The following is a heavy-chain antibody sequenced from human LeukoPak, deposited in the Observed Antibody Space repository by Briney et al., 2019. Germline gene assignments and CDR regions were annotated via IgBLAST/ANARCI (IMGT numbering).Heavy chain of an antibody. CDR1: GGSISSSSYY. CDR3: ASCSDNCYLRYFDL. D-gene: IGHD2-21*02. V-gene: IGHV4-39*01. Sequence: SETLSLTCTVSGGSISSSSYYWGWIRQPPGRGLDWIGSIYYSGSTYYNPSLKSRVTISVDTSKNQFSLKLSSVTAADTAVYYCASCSDNCYLRYFDLWGRGTLVTVSS. CDR2: IYYSGST. J-gene: IGHJ2*01.